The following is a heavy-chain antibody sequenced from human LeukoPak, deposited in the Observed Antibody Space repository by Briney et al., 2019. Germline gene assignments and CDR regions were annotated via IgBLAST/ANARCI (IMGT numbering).Heavy chain of an antibody. D-gene: IGHD5-18*01. Sequence: GGSLRLSCAASGFTFSNYAMSWVRQAPGKGLEWVSAISGSASSTYYADSVKGRFTISRDNSKNTLYLQMNSLRAEDTAVYYCAKGGYSNGRYYYYYMDVWGKGTTVTVSS. V-gene: IGHV3-23*01. CDR2: ISGSASST. CDR1: GFTFSNYA. J-gene: IGHJ6*03. CDR3: AKGGYSNGRYYYYYMDV.